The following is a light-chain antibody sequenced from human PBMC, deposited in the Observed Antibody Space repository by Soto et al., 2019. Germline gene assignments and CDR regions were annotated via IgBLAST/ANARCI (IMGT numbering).Light chain of an antibody. V-gene: IGKV3-15*01. CDR3: QQYDEWPRT. J-gene: IGKJ1*01. CDR2: GVS. Sequence: EIVMTQSPATLSMSPGERATLSCRASQSVANNLAWYQQKPGQAPRLLIHGVSARATGIPARFSGSGSGTEFTLTISGLQSEDFAIYYCQQYDEWPRTFGQGTKVDI. CDR1: QSVANN.